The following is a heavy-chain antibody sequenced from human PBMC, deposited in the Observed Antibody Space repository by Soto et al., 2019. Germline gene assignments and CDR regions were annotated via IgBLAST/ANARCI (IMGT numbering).Heavy chain of an antibody. Sequence: PSETLSLTCTVSGGSISGGDYYWNCIRQPPGKDLEWIGYIYYSGSAYYNPSLKSRITISVDTSKNKFSLQLSSVTAADTAVYYCARALKEYYYDSKPYYYFDYWGQGTLVTVSS. J-gene: IGHJ4*02. V-gene: IGHV4-30-4*01. CDR1: GGSISGGDYY. D-gene: IGHD3-22*01. CDR2: IYYSGSA. CDR3: ARALKEYYYDSKPYYYFDY.